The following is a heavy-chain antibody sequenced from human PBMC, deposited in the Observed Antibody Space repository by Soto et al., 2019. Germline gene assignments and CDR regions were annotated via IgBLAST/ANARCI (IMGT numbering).Heavy chain of an antibody. J-gene: IGHJ4*02. CDR2: IDTSGTKI. CDR3: ASHYDMWRGYLSPVDY. Sequence: QVQLVESGGDLVKPGGSLRLSCAASGYTFSDYYMSWIRQAPGKGLEWISYIDTSGTKIYYADSVKGRFTITRDKAKNSLYLEMNSLRDEDTAVYYCASHYDMWRGYLSPVDYWGQGTLVTVSS. D-gene: IGHD3-3*01. V-gene: IGHV3-11*01. CDR1: GYTFSDYY.